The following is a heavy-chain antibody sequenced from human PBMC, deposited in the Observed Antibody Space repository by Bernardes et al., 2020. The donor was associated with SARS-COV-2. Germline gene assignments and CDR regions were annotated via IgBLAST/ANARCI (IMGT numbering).Heavy chain of an antibody. V-gene: IGHV3-74*01. D-gene: IGHD4-4*01. CDR3: ARGVSGNYGLFDC. J-gene: IGHJ4*02. CDR2: ISPDGSTT. CDR1: EFTLSRYW. Sequence: GGSLRLSCAASEFTLSRYWMHWVRQVPGKGLVWVSRISPDGSTTDYADSVKGRFTISRDNAKNTLYLQMNSLRAEDTSLYYCARGVSGNYGLFDCWGQGTLVTVSS.